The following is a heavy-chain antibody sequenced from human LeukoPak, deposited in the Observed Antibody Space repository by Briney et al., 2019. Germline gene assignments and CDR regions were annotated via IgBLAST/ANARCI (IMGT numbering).Heavy chain of an antibody. CDR3: AKVPLTAYGSWDDYYYYGMDV. Sequence: GGSLRLSCAASGITFNYAWMTWVRLAPGKGLEWVSAISGSGGSTYYADSVKGRFTISRDNSKNTLYLQMNSLRAEDTAVYYCAKVPLTAYGSWDDYYYYGMDVWGQGTTVTVSS. D-gene: IGHD1-14*01. V-gene: IGHV3-23*01. J-gene: IGHJ6*02. CDR1: GITFNYAW. CDR2: ISGSGGST.